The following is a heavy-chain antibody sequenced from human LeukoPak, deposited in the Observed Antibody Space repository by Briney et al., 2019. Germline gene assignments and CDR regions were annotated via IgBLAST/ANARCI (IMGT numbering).Heavy chain of an antibody. CDR1: GFTFSYYW. D-gene: IGHD3-16*02. CDR2: IKQDGSEK. J-gene: IGHJ4*02. CDR3: ASRTFGGVIVR. Sequence: PGGSLRLSCAASGFTFSYYWMNWVRHAPGKGLEWVANIKQDGSEKYYVDSVKGRFTISRDNAKNSMYLQMNSLRAEDTAVYYCASRTFGGVIVRWGQGTLVTVSS. V-gene: IGHV3-7*01.